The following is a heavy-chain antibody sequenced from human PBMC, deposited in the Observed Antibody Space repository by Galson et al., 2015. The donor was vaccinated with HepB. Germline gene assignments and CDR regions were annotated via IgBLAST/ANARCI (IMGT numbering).Heavy chain of an antibody. Sequence: QSGAEVKKPGESLKISCKGSGYSFTSYWIGWVRQMPGKGLEWMGIIYPGDSDTRYSPSFQGQVTISADKSISTAYLQWSSLKASDTAMYYCARQERVGADAGGAFDIWGQGTLVTVSS. V-gene: IGHV5-51*01. CDR2: IYPGDSDT. CDR1: GYSFTSYW. CDR3: ARQERVGADAGGAFDI. D-gene: IGHD1-26*01. J-gene: IGHJ3*02.